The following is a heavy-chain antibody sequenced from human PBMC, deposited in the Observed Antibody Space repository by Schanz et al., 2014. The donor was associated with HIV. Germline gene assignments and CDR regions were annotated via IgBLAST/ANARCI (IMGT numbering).Heavy chain of an antibody. CDR1: GFTFRKYG. CDR3: ARTDHLASAGMDYYYGMDV. V-gene: IGHV3-30*03. D-gene: IGHD6-13*01. Sequence: QVQLVESGGGVVQPGWSLRLSCVGSGFTFRKYGMHWVRQGPGKGLQWLASISFDGSNKYYGDSVKGRFTISRDNSKNTLYLQMNSLRADDTAVYYCARTDHLASAGMDYYYGMDVWGQGTTVTVSS. CDR2: ISFDGSNK. J-gene: IGHJ6*02.